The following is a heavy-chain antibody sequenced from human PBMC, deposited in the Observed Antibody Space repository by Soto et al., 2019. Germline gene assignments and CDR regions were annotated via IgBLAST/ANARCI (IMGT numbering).Heavy chain of an antibody. J-gene: IGHJ5*02. D-gene: IGHD2-2*01. Sequence: GGSLRLSCAASGFTFSSYAMSWVRQAPGKGLEWVSAISGSGGSTYYADSVKGRFTISRDNSKNTLYLQMNSLRAEDTAVYYCAKDTDQDIVVVPAASRFDPWGQGTLVTVSS. CDR1: GFTFSSYA. CDR2: ISGSGGST. CDR3: AKDTDQDIVVVPAASRFDP. V-gene: IGHV3-23*01.